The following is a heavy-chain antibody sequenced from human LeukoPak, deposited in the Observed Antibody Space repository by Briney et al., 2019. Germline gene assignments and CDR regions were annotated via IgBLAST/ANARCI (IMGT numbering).Heavy chain of an antibody. V-gene: IGHV4-39*01. CDR2: INYSGNT. Sequence: SETLSLTCAVSNGSVGSDGYYWAWIRQPPGKGLEWIGSINYSGNTYYTPSLKSRVTISVDTSKNQFSLKLSSVTAADTAVYYCAMSPPRSWSGRAEYFQHWGQGTLVTVSS. CDR3: AMSPPRSWSGRAEYFQH. J-gene: IGHJ1*01. D-gene: IGHD3-3*01. CDR1: NGSVGSDGYY.